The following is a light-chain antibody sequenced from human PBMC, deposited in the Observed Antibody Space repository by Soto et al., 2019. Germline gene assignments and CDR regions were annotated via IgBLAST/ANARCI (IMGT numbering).Light chain of an antibody. V-gene: IGLV2-14*01. J-gene: IGLJ2*01. CDR2: VVS. CDR1: SSDVGGYNY. Sequence: QSALTQPASVSGSPGQSITISCTGTSSDVGGYNYVSWYQQHPGKAPKLMIYVVSNRPSGVSNRFSGSKSGNTASLTISGLQAEDDADYYCSSYTSSSTVVFGGGTKLTVL. CDR3: SSYTSSSTVV.